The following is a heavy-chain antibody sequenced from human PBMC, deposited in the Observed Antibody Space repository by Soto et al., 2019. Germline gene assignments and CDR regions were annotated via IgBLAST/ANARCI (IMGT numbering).Heavy chain of an antibody. CDR2: IHYRGRT. J-gene: IGHJ4*02. V-gene: IGHV4-31*03. Sequence: QVQLQESGPVLVKPSETLSLTCNVSGGSINSGGYYWGWIRQHPGKVLEWIGYIHYRGRTSYNPSLQSRVSISLDTSGHHFSLKLTSVTAADTAVYYCARCRDAFGFDTWGKGTRVTVSS. D-gene: IGHD2-15*01. CDR3: ARCRDAFGFDT. CDR1: GGSINSGGYY.